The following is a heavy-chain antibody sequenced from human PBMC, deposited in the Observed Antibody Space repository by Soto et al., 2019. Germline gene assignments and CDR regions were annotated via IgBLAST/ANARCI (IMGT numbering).Heavy chain of an antibody. CDR1: GGSISSGYYY. J-gene: IGHJ6*02. Sequence: QVQLQESGPGLVKPSQTLSLTCSVSGGSISSGYYYWSWIRQPPGKGLEWIGNIYYSGNTYYNPSRKSRFIISIDTPKNQFSLKGGSVTAADTAVYYCAISSLYGMDVWGQGTTVTVSS. CDR3: AISSLYGMDV. V-gene: IGHV4-30-4*01. CDR2: IYYSGNT.